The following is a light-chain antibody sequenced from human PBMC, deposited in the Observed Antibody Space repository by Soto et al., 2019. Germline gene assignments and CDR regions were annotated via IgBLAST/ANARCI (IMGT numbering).Light chain of an antibody. V-gene: IGKV1-39*01. CDR3: QQSFSSPRT. CDR2: AAS. CDR1: QNINTY. Sequence: DIQMTQSPSPLSAFVGDRVTITCRASQNINTYLNWYQQRPGKAPKLLIYAASILQGGAPSRFSGSGSGTDFTLTISSLLPEDFGTYYCQQSFSSPRTFGQGTKVEV. J-gene: IGKJ2*01.